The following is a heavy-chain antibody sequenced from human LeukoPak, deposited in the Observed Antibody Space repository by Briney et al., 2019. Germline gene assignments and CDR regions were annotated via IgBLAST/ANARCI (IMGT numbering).Heavy chain of an antibody. CDR3: ARERYYDSSGYSPDAFDI. J-gene: IGHJ3*02. Sequence: GSSVKVSCKASGGTFSSYAISWVRQAPRQGLEWMGRIIPIFGTANYAQKFQGRVTITTDESTSTAYMELSSLRSEDTAVYYCARERYYDSSGYSPDAFDIWGQGTMVTVSS. CDR1: GGTFSSYA. D-gene: IGHD3-22*01. CDR2: IIPIFGTA. V-gene: IGHV1-69*05.